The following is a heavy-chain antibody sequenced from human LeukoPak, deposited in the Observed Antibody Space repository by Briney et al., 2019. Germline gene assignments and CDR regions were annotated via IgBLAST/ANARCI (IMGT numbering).Heavy chain of an antibody. Sequence: GGSLRLSCAASGFTFSSYAMSWVRQAPGKGLEWVSVISGSGGRTYYADSVKGRFTISRDNSKNTLYLQMNSLRAEDTAVYYCAKDRRYDFWSGYYPDNNWFDPWGQGTLVTVSS. J-gene: IGHJ5*02. D-gene: IGHD3-3*01. CDR2: ISGSGGRT. CDR1: GFTFSSYA. CDR3: AKDRRYDFWSGYYPDNNWFDP. V-gene: IGHV3-23*01.